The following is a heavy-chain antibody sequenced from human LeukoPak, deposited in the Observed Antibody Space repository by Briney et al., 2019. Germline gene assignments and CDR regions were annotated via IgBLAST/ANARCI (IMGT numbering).Heavy chain of an antibody. CDR3: AREEDFDY. CDR1: RFTFSSYN. J-gene: IGHJ4*02. CDR2: ISSTSIYI. V-gene: IGHV3-21*06. Sequence: PGGSLRLSCAASRFTFSSYNMNWVRQAPGKGLEWVSSISSTSIYIYYADSVKGRFTISRDNAKNSLYLQMNSLRAEDTAVYYCAREEDFDYWGQGTLVTVSS.